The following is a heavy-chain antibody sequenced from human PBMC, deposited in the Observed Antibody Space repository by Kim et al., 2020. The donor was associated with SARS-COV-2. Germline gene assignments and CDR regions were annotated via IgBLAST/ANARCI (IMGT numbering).Heavy chain of an antibody. Sequence: GGSLRLSCAASGFTFSSYGMHWVRQAPGKGLEWVAVIWYDGSNKYYADSVKGRFTISRDNSKNTLYLQMNSLRAEDTAVYYCAKDITMIVVASGAFDIWGQGTMVTVSS. J-gene: IGHJ3*02. CDR3: AKDITMIVVASGAFDI. D-gene: IGHD3-22*01. V-gene: IGHV3-33*06. CDR2: IWYDGSNK. CDR1: GFTFSSYG.